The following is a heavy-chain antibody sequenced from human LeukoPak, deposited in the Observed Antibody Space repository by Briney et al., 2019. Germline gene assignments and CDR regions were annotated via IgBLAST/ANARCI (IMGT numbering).Heavy chain of an antibody. V-gene: IGHV3-23*01. D-gene: IGHD3-22*01. Sequence: GGSLRLSCAASGFTFSSYAMSWVRQAPGKGLEWVSAISGSGGSTYYADSVKGRFTISRDNSKNTLYLQMNSLRAEDTAVYYCAKDLDSSGYYRPPAYFDYWGQGTLVTVSS. CDR1: GFTFSSYA. CDR3: AKDLDSSGYYRPPAYFDY. J-gene: IGHJ4*02. CDR2: ISGSGGST.